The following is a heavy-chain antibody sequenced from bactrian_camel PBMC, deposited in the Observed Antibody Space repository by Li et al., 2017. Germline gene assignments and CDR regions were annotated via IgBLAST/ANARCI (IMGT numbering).Heavy chain of an antibody. D-gene: IGHD1*01. CDR3: AAPLVPPWTPCKFSSFGI. Sequence: VQLVESGGGSVRAGGSLRLSCQASGYIHSRYCMGWLRQAPGKEREGVAVIDRDGTTAYADSVKGRFAVSKDISKKASYLQMNNLTLEDSGTYYCAAPLVPPWTPCKFSSFGIWGQGTQVTVS. J-gene: IGHJ4*01. CDR1: GYIHSRYC. V-gene: IGHV3S67*01. CDR2: IDRDGTT.